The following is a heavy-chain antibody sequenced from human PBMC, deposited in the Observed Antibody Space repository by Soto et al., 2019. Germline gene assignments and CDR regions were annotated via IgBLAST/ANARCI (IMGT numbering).Heavy chain of an antibody. CDR3: ARIGGSGTWDIDY. CDR1: GFTFSSES. J-gene: IGHJ4*02. D-gene: IGHD3-10*01. Sequence: EVQLAESGGGLVKPGGSLRLSCAASGFTFSSESMNWVRQAPGKGLEWVSSISTSISYIYYADSVKGRFTISRDNAKNSLYLQMNSLRAEDTAVYYCARIGGSGTWDIDYWGQGTLVTVSS. V-gene: IGHV3-21*01. CDR2: ISTSISYI.